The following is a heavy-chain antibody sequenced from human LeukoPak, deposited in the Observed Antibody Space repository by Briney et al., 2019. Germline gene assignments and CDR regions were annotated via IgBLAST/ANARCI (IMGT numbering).Heavy chain of an antibody. Sequence: SETLSLTCAVYGGSFSGYYWSWTRQPPGKGLEWIGEINHSGSTNYNPSLKSRVTISVDTSKNQFSLKLSSVTAADTAVYYCARGVSTMVRGVIIATYYYYMDVWGKGTTVTVSS. D-gene: IGHD3-10*01. CDR1: GGSFSGYY. CDR2: INHSGST. CDR3: ARGVSTMVRGVIIATYYYYMDV. J-gene: IGHJ6*03. V-gene: IGHV4-34*01.